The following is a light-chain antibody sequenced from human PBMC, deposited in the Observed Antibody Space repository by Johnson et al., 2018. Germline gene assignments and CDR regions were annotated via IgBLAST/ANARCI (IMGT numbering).Light chain of an antibody. CDR1: SPNIGNNY. CDR3: GTWDSSLSAGNV. V-gene: IGLV1-51*02. J-gene: IGLJ1*01. CDR2: ENN. Sequence: QSVLTQPPSVSAAPGQKVTISCSGSSPNIGNNYVSWYQQLPGTAPKLLIYENNKRPSGLPDRFSGSKSGTSATLVITALQTGDEADYYCGTWDSSLSAGNVFGTGTKVTVL.